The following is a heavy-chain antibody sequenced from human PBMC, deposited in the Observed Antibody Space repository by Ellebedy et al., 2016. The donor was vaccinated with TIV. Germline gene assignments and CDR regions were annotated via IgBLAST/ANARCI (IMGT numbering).Heavy chain of an antibody. J-gene: IGHJ3*02. V-gene: IGHV3-23*01. CDR1: GFTFSTYA. CDR3: AKSHDSSGYHYVGAFDI. CDR2: ISGSGGDT. Sequence: GGSLRFSCAASGFTFSTYAMSWVRQTPGKGLEWVSVISGSGGDTSYTDSVKGRFAISRDNAKNTLYLQMDSLRAEDTAIYYCAKSHDSSGYHYVGAFDIWGLGTKVTASS. D-gene: IGHD3-22*01.